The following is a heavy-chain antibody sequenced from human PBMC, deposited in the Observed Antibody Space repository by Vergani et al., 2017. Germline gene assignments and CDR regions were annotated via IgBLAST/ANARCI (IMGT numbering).Heavy chain of an antibody. Sequence: QVQLVESGGGVVQPGRSLRLSCAASGFTFSSYGMQWVRQAPGKGLEWVAVISYDGSNKYYADSVKGRFTISRDNSKNTLYLRMNSLRAEDTAVYYCAKGTGYCSSISCYGNGFDYWGQGTLVTVSS. V-gene: IGHV3-30*18. D-gene: IGHD2-2*01. J-gene: IGHJ4*02. CDR1: GFTFSSYG. CDR3: AKGTGYCSSISCYGNGFDY. CDR2: ISYDGSNK.